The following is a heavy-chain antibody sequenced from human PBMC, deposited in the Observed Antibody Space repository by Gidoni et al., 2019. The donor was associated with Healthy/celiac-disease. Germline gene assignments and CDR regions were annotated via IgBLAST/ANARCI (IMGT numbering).Heavy chain of an antibody. CDR3: ARSPRYNWNYVYYYYYMDV. CDR1: GYPLTSYD. V-gene: IGHV1-8*01. J-gene: IGHJ6*03. CDR2: MNPNSGNT. D-gene: IGHD1-7*01. Sequence: QVQLVQSGAEVKKPGASVQVSCKASGYPLTSYDINWVRQATGQGLEWMGWMNPNSGNTGYAQKFQGRVTMTRNTSISTAYMELSSLRSEYTAVYYCARSPRYNWNYVYYYYYMDVWGKGTTVTVSS.